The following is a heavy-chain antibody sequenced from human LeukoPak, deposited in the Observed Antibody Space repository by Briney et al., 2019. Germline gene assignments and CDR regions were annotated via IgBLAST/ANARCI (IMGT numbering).Heavy chain of an antibody. V-gene: IGHV1-58*02. CDR3: AANIGCSGGSCYQPPISHN. CDR2: IVVGSGNT. J-gene: IGHJ4*02. CDR1: XFTFXXSA. Sequence: XXVSCXXXXFTFXXSAMQWVRQARGQRLEWIGWIVVGSGNTNYAQKFQERVTITRDMSTSTAYMELSSLRSEDTAVYYCAANIGCSGGSCYQPPISHNWGQGTLVTVSS. D-gene: IGHD2-15*01.